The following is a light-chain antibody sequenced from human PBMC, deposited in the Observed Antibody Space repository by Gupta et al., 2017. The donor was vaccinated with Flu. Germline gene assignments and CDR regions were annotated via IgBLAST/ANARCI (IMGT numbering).Light chain of an antibody. CDR2: KDT. J-gene: IGLJ3*02. CDR1: ALPNRY. Sequence: SYELTQPPSASVFPGQTAKITCSGDALPNRYAYWYQRKPGQAPILLIYKDTERPSGIPERFSGSSSGTTVTLTISGVQAGDEADYYCQSADSSGSYWVFGGGTKLTVI. CDR3: QSADSSGSYWV. V-gene: IGLV3-25*02.